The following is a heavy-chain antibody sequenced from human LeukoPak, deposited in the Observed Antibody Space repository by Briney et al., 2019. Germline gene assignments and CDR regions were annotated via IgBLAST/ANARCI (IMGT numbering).Heavy chain of an antibody. CDR2: LNPDSGGT. CDR3: ARENWYSDY. Sequence: ASVKVSCKASGYTFTHYRLHWVRQAHGQGLEWMGWLNPDSGGTNYQQNFQGRVTMTRDTSISTVYMELSRLRSDDTAVYYCARENWYSDYWGQGTLVTVSS. D-gene: IGHD1-1*01. J-gene: IGHJ4*02. CDR1: GYTFTHYR. V-gene: IGHV1-2*02.